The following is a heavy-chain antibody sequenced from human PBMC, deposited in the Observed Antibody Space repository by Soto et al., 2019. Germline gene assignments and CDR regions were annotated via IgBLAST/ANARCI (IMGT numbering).Heavy chain of an antibody. CDR2: IIPIFGTA. Sequence: ASVKVSCKASGGTFSSYAISWVRQAPGQGLEWMGGIIPIFGTANYAQKFQGRVTITADESTSTAYMELSSLRSEDTAVYYCAIPTTVIKYYYGMDVWGQGTTVTVSS. CDR1: GGTFSSYA. D-gene: IGHD4-17*01. J-gene: IGHJ6*02. CDR3: AIPTTVIKYYYGMDV. V-gene: IGHV1-69*13.